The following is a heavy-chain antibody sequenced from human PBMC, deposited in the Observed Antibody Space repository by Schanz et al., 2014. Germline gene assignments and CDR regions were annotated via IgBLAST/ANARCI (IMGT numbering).Heavy chain of an antibody. CDR3: VRDTDYHFDY. CDR2: IRSDNNYI. D-gene: IGHD4-17*01. CDR1: GFTFSSYL. Sequence: EVQLVESGGGLVQPGGSLTLSCAASGFTFSSYLMSWVRQAPGKGLEWVSYIRSDNNYIYYADSVKGRFTISRDNAKNTLYLQMNSLRAEDTAVYYCVRDTDYHFDYWGQGTLVTVSS. J-gene: IGHJ4*02. V-gene: IGHV3-21*01.